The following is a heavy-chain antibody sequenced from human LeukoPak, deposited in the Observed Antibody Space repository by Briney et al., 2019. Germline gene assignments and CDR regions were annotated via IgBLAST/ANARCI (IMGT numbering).Heavy chain of an antibody. J-gene: IGHJ4*02. Sequence: ETLSLTCTVSGGSISSYYWSWIRQPPGKGLEWIGEIYHSGSTNYNPSLKSRVTISVDKSKSQFSLKLSSVTAADTAVYYCARDGSGIAAAESLDYWGQGTLVTVSS. CDR2: IYHSGST. V-gene: IGHV4-59*12. D-gene: IGHD6-13*01. CDR1: GGSISSYY. CDR3: ARDGSGIAAAESLDY.